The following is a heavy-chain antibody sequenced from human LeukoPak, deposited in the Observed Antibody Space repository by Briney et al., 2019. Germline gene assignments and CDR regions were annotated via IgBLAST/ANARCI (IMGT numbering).Heavy chain of an antibody. D-gene: IGHD3-10*01. Sequence: ASVKVSCKASGYTFTGYYMRWRRQAPGQGLGWMGWINPNSGGTNYAQKFQGRVTMTRDTSISTAYMELTRLRSDDTAVYYCAREIYGSGSLNAFDIWGQGTMVTVSS. CDR3: AREIYGSGSLNAFDI. CDR1: GYTFTGYY. V-gene: IGHV1-2*02. CDR2: INPNSGGT. J-gene: IGHJ3*02.